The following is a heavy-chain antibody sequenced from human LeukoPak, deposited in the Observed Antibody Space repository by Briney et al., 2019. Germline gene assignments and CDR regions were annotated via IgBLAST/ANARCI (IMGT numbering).Heavy chain of an antibody. CDR3: ARAIVTPSGYVWYFDL. D-gene: IGHD3-3*01. V-gene: IGHV4-31*03. CDR1: GGSISSGGYW. J-gene: IGHJ2*01. Sequence: SQTLSLTCTVPGGSISSGGYWWSWIRQYPGKGLEWIGYIYYSGSIYYNPSLRSRVTMSVDTSQNQYSLKLNSVTAADTAVYYCARAIVTPSGYVWYFDLWGRGTLVTVSS. CDR2: IYYSGSI.